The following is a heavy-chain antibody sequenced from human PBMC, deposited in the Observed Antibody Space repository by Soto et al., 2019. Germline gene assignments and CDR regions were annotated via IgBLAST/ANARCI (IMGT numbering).Heavy chain of an antibody. J-gene: IGHJ6*02. CDR1: GFTLSGSD. CDR2: IRTKSNNFAT. CDR3: SRHQEGRSMVFYGMDV. V-gene: IGHV3-73*01. D-gene: IGHD3-10*01. Sequence: GGSLRLSCAASGFTLSGSDIHWVRQASGKGLERVGRIRTKSNNFATSYAESVRGRFTISRDDSDNTASLQMSSLKTEDTAIYYCSRHQEGRSMVFYGMDVWGQGTTVTVSS.